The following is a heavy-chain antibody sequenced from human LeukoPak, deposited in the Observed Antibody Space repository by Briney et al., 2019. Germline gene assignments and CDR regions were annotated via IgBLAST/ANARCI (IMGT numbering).Heavy chain of an antibody. V-gene: IGHV3-7*01. CDR3: ARGTDGSLDY. CDR1: GFTFSNSW. CDR2: IKQDGSTK. Sequence: GGSLRLSCAASGFTFSNSWMAWVRQAPGKGLEWVANIKQDGSTKHYAESLKGRFTISRDNPKSSVYVQMNSLRADDTAVYYCARGTDGSLDYWGQGILVTVAS. J-gene: IGHJ4*02. D-gene: IGHD2-8*01.